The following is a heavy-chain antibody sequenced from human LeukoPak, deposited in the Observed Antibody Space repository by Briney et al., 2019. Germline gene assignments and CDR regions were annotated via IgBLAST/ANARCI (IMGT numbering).Heavy chain of an antibody. D-gene: IGHD4-17*01. CDR2: IKRDGSST. Sequence: GGSLRLSCAASGFTFSTYWMHWVRQAPGKGLVWVARIKRDGSSTIYADSVKGRFTISRDNSKNTLYLQTSSLRAEDTAVYYCARASTTVPNLLDHWGRGTLVTVCS. CDR1: GFTFSTYW. CDR3: ARASTTVPNLLDH. V-gene: IGHV3-74*01. J-gene: IGHJ4*02.